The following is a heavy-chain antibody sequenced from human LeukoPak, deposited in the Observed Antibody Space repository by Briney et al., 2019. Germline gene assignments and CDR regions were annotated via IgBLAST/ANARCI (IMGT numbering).Heavy chain of an antibody. Sequence: GGSLRLSCAVSGFTVSSNYMSWVRQAPGKGLEWVSVIYSGGSTYYADSVKGRFTISRDNSKNTLYLQMNSLRAEDTAVYYCARDNSPDAFDIWGQGTMVTVSS. D-gene: IGHD2/OR15-2a*01. CDR1: GFTVSSNY. J-gene: IGHJ3*02. CDR2: IYSGGST. V-gene: IGHV3-66*01. CDR3: ARDNSPDAFDI.